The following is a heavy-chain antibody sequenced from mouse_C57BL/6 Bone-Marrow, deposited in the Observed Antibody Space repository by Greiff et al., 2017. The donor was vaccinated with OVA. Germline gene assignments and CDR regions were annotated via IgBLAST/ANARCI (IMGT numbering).Heavy chain of an antibody. CDR1: GYTFTDYY. V-gene: IGHV1-26*01. CDR2: INPNNGGT. CDR3: ARWAAQATGTYYAMDY. J-gene: IGHJ4*01. Sequence: VQLQQSGPELVKPGASVKISCKASGYTFTDYYMNWVKQSHGKSLEWIGDINPNNGGTSYNQKFKGKATLTVDKSSSTAYMELRSLTSEDSAVYYCARWAAQATGTYYAMDYWGQGASVTVSS. D-gene: IGHD3-2*02.